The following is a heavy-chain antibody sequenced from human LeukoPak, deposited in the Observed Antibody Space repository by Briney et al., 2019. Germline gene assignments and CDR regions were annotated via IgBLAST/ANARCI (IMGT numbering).Heavy chain of an antibody. CDR3: ARDHGGMDV. J-gene: IGHJ6*03. CDR2: IYYSGST. Sequence: SETLSLTCTVSGGSISSSSYYWGWIRQPPGKGLEWIGSIYYSGSTYYNPSLKSRVTISVDTSKNQFSLKLSSVTAADTAVYYCARDHGGMDVWGKGTTVTVSS. CDR1: GGSISSSSYY. V-gene: IGHV4-39*07.